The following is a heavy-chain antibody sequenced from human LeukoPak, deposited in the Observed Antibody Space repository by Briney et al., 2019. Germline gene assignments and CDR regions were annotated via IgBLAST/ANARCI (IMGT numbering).Heavy chain of an antibody. J-gene: IGHJ4*02. V-gene: IGHV4-39*01. D-gene: IGHD2-15*01. CDR1: GGSISSSSYY. CDR3: ARHLSWQLLPFGY. Sequence: SETLSLTCTVSGGSISSSSYYWGWIRQPPGKGLEWIGGIYYSGSTYYNPSLKSRVTISVDTSKNKVSLKLSSVTAADTAVYYCARHLSWQLLPFGYWGQGTLVTVSS. CDR2: IYYSGST.